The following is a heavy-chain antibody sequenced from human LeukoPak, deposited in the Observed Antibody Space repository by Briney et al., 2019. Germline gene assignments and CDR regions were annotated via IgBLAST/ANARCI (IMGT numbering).Heavy chain of an antibody. Sequence: SETLYLTCTVSGGSISSYYWSWIRQPPGKGLEWIGYIYYSGSTNYNPSLKSRVTISVDTSKNQFSLKLSSVTAADTAVYYCARLGASDCSSTSCYYYYYYMDVWGKGTTVTVSS. CDR1: GGSISSYY. J-gene: IGHJ6*03. CDR2: IYYSGST. CDR3: ARLGASDCSSTSCYYYYYYMDV. V-gene: IGHV4-59*08. D-gene: IGHD2-2*01.